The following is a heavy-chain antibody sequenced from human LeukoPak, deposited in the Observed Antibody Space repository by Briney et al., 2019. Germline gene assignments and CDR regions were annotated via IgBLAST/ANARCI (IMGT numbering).Heavy chain of an antibody. V-gene: IGHV4-39*01. J-gene: IGHJ2*01. CDR3: ARHVLSGYLNYWYFDL. CDR1: GGSISSSSYY. D-gene: IGHD3-3*01. CDR2: IYYGGST. Sequence: SETLSLTCTVSGGSISSSSYYWGWIRQPPGKGLEWIGSIYYGGSTYYNPSLKSRVTISVDTSKNQFSLKLSSVTAADTAVYYCARHVLSGYLNYWYFDLWGRGTLVTVSS.